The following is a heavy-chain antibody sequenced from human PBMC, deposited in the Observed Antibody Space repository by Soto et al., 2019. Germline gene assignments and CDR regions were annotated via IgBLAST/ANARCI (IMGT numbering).Heavy chain of an antibody. Sequence: SETLSLTCTVYGGSISSYYWSWIRQPPGKGLEWIGYIYSSGSTNYNPSLKSRVTISVDTSKKQFSLKLSSVTAADTAVYYCARDWRNVFWSGYYKHWSDPLGQGTLVT. V-gene: IGHV4-59*01. CDR1: GGSISSYY. CDR3: ARDWRNVFWSGYYKHWSDP. D-gene: IGHD3-3*01. J-gene: IGHJ5*02. CDR2: IYSSGST.